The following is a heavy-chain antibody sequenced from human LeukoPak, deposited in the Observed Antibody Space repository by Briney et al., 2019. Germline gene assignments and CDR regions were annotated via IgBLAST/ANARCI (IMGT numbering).Heavy chain of an antibody. Sequence: GGSLRLSCAASGFTFSSYSMNWVRQAPGKGLEWVSYISSSGSTIYYADSVKGRFTISRDNAKNSLYLQMNNLRAEDTALYYCASQAYSSSPSIGYWGQGTLVTVSS. CDR1: GFTFSSYS. CDR2: ISSSGSTI. CDR3: ASQAYSSSPSIGY. J-gene: IGHJ4*02. D-gene: IGHD6-6*01. V-gene: IGHV3-48*04.